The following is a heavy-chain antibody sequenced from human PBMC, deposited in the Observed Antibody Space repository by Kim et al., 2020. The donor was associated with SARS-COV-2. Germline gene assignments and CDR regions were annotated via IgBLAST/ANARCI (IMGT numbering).Heavy chain of an antibody. D-gene: IGHD1-1*01. CDR2: INPDSGGT. CDR3: AVGDKRASTMEYYYYGMDV. CDR1: GYTFINYY. J-gene: IGHJ6*02. V-gene: IGHV1-2*02. Sequence: ASVKVSCKASGYTFINYYIHWVRQAPGQGLEWMGWINPDSGGTDYAQKFQGRATMTRDTSISTAYLELSSLRFDDTAVYYCAVGDKRASTMEYYYYGMDVWGQGTTVTASS.